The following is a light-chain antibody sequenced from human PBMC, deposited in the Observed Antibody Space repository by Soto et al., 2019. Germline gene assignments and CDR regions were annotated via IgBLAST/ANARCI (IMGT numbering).Light chain of an antibody. J-gene: IGLJ2*01. V-gene: IGLV3-25*03. Sequence: SYELTQPPSVSVSPGQTARITCSGDALPKQYGCWYQQKPGQAPVLVIYKDTERPSGIPERFSGSSSGTTVTLTIGGVQAEDEADYYCQSADSSGSYVVFGGGTKVTVL. CDR1: ALPKQY. CDR3: QSADSSGSYVV. CDR2: KDT.